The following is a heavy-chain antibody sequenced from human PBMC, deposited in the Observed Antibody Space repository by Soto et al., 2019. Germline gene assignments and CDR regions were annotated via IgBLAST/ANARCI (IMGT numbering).Heavy chain of an antibody. CDR1: GGTFSSYA. CDR3: ARGLVLMVYAILGYGMDV. CDR2: IIPIFGTA. D-gene: IGHD2-8*01. V-gene: IGHV1-69*12. Sequence: QVQLVQSGAEVKKPGSSVKVSCKASGGTFSSYAIIWVRQAPGQGLEWMGGIIPIFGTANDAQKFQGRVTITADESTSTAYMELSSLRSEDTAVYYCARGLVLMVYAILGYGMDVWGQGTTVTVSS. J-gene: IGHJ6*02.